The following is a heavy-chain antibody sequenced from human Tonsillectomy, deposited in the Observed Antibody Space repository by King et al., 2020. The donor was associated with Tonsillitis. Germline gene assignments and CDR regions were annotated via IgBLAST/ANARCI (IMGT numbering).Heavy chain of an antibody. CDR1: GFSLSTSGMC. CDR3: ARSYLWFGELSANYYYYYMDV. Sequence: VTLKESGPALVKPTQTLTLTCTFSGFSLSTSGMCVSWIRQPPGKALEWLARIDWDDDKYYSTSLKTRLTISKDTSKNQVVLTMTNMDPVDTATYYCARSYLWFGELSANYYYYYMDVWGKGTTVTVSS. V-gene: IGHV2-70*11. CDR2: IDWDDDK. J-gene: IGHJ6*03. D-gene: IGHD3-10*01.